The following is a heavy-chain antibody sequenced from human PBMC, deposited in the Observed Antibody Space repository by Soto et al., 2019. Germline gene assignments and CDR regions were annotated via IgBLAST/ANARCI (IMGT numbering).Heavy chain of an antibody. V-gene: IGHV1-69*01. CDR3: SRAVQVHTPVFEH. D-gene: IGHD3-10*01. CDR2: IAPMFGKA. CDR1: GGTFSNYA. J-gene: IGHJ4*02. Sequence: QVQLVQSGAEVKRPGSSVKVACKASGGTFSNYAINWVRQAPGHGLEWMGDIAPMFGKANYAQKFQGRVTITADESKSTAYLELSGLTSADTALYYSSRAVQVHTPVFEHWVQGTRVTVSS.